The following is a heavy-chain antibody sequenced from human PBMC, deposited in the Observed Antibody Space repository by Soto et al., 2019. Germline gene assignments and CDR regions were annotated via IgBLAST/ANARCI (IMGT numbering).Heavy chain of an antibody. CDR3: ARDVVGARDIDY. V-gene: IGHV4-61*01. CDR2: IYYSGST. Sequence: QVQLQESGPGLVKPSETLSLTCTVSGGSVSSGSYYWSWIRQPPGKGLEWIGYIYYSGSTNYNPSLRGRVTISVVTSRDQCTLKLSSVTAAESAVYYCARDVVGARDIDYWGQGTLVTVSS. D-gene: IGHD2-15*01. CDR1: GGSVSSGSYY. J-gene: IGHJ4*02.